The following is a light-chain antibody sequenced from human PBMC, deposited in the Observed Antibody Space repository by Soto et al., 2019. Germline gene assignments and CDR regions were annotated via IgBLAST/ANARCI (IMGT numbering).Light chain of an antibody. CDR3: QQHNQLPPA. CDR1: QSLRSN. Sequence: EIVMTQSPVTLSVSPGETVTLSCRASQSLRSNLAWYQQKPGQTPRLLIYSASIRAAATPARFSGSGAGTNFSLTISSLQSEDFAVYYCQQHNQLPPAFGQGTKVDLK. J-gene: IGKJ1*01. V-gene: IGKV3-15*01. CDR2: SAS.